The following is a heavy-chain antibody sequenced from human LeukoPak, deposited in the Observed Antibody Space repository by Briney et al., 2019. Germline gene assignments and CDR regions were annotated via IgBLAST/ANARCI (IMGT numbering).Heavy chain of an antibody. V-gene: IGHV5-51*01. Sequence: GESLKISCKASGYSFTTYWIGWVRQMPGKGLEWMGIIFPGDSDTRYSPSFQGQVTTSVDTSISTVYLQWSSLKASDTAMYFCATTTSGWGLGTLVTVSS. D-gene: IGHD4-17*01. CDR1: GYSFTTYW. CDR2: IFPGDSDT. J-gene: IGHJ4*02. CDR3: ATTTSG.